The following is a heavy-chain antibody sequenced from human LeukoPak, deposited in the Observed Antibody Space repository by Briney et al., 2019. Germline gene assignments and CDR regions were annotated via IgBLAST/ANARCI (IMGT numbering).Heavy chain of an antibody. CDR1: EFTFSSYA. D-gene: IGHD3-22*01. CDR2: ISGSGGST. J-gene: IGHJ4*02. V-gene: IGHV3-23*01. Sequence: GGSLRLSCAASEFTFSSYAMSWVRQAPGKGLEWVSAISGSGGSTYYADSVKGRFTISRDNSKNTLYLQMNSLRAEDTAVYYCAKDLQYYYDSSGYYHYWGQGTLVTVSS. CDR3: AKDLQYYYDSSGYYHY.